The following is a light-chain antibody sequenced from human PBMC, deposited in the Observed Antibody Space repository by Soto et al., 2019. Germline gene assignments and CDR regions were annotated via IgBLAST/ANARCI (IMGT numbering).Light chain of an antibody. V-gene: IGKV1-5*03. J-gene: IGKJ5*01. CDR3: QQSYSTPIT. Sequence: DIQMTQSPSTLSASVGDRVTITCRASQSISSWLAWYQQRPGKAPKLLIHKASNLESGVPSRFSGSGSGTDFTLTISSLQPEDFATYYCQQSYSTPITFGQGTRLEI. CDR2: KAS. CDR1: QSISSW.